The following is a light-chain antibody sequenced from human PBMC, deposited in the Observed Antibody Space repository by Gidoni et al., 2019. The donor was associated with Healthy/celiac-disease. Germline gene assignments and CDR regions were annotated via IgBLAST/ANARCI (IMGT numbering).Light chain of an antibody. Sequence: DIVMTQSPASLAVSLGERATINCKSSQSVLYSSNNKNYLAWYQQKPGQPPKLLIYWASTREPGVPDRFSGSGSGTDFTLTISSLQAEDVAVYYCQQYYTTTGTFGQGTKLEIK. CDR3: QQYYTTTGT. CDR2: WAS. J-gene: IGKJ2*01. V-gene: IGKV4-1*01. CDR1: QSVLYSSNNKNY.